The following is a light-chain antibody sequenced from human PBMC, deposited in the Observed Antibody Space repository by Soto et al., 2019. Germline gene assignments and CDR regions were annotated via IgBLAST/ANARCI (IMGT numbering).Light chain of an antibody. V-gene: IGKV1-5*01. CDR2: DAS. J-gene: IGKJ4*01. CDR1: QSISML. Sequence: DIQMTQSPSTLSASVGDRDTIACRASQSISMLLAWYQRKPGKAPKLLIYDASILETGVPSRFSGSGSVTEFTLTINRRQPGDFAYYYCQQYIGYPLTCGGGTKV. CDR3: QQYIGYPLT.